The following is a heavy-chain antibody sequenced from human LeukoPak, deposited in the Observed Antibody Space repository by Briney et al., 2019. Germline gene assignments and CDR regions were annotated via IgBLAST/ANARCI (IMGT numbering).Heavy chain of an antibody. D-gene: IGHD2-21*02. CDR3: ARRVVVVTANDKSDAFDV. CDR2: IYYTGSS. CDR1: GGSFSGYY. J-gene: IGHJ3*01. V-gene: IGHV4-59*01. Sequence: PSETLSLTCAVYGGSFSGYYWSWIRQPPGKGLEWIGYIYYTGSSNYNPSLKSRVSISLDTSKNQFSLKLSSVTAADTAVYYCARRVVVVTANDKSDAFDVWGQGTVVTVSS.